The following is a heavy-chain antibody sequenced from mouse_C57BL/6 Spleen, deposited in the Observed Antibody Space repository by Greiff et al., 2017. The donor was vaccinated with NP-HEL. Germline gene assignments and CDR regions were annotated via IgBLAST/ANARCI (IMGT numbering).Heavy chain of an antibody. V-gene: IGHV1-64*01. CDR2: IHPNSGST. Sequence: QFQLQHPGAELVKPGASVNLSCKASGYTFTSYWMHWVKQRPGQGLEWIGMIHPNSGSTNYNEKFKSKATLTVDKSSSTAYMQLSSLTSEDSAVYYCARRRTGTREFDYWGQGTTLTVSS. CDR3: ARRRTGTREFDY. CDR1: GYTFTSYW. D-gene: IGHD4-1*01. J-gene: IGHJ2*01.